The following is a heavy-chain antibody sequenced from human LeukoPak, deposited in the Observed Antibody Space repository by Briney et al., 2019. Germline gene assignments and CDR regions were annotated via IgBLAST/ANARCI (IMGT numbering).Heavy chain of an antibody. CDR1: GYSFSNYW. Sequence: PGESLKISCKGSGYSFSNYWIGWVRQMPGKGLEWMGIIYVGDSDTRYSPSFQGPVTISADKSITTAYLQWSSLKASDTAMYYCARQPTTGAYFDYWGQGTLVTVSS. D-gene: IGHD4-17*01. V-gene: IGHV5-51*01. J-gene: IGHJ4*02. CDR3: ARQPTTGAYFDY. CDR2: IYVGDSDT.